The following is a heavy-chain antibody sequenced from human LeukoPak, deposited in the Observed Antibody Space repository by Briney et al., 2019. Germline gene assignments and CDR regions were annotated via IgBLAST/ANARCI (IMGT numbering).Heavy chain of an antibody. CDR3: AREGTAGTAFDI. J-gene: IGHJ3*02. CDR2: IYYSGST. V-gene: IGHV4-59*01. Sequence: KTSETLSLTCTVSGGSISSYYWSWIRQPPGKGLGWIGYIYYSGSTNYDPSLKSRVTISVDTSKNQFSLKLSSVTAADTAVYYCAREGTAGTAFDIWGQGTMVTVSS. D-gene: IGHD6-13*01. CDR1: GGSISSYY.